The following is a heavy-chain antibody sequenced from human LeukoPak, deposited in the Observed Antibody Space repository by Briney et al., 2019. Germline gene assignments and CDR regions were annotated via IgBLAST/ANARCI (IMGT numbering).Heavy chain of an antibody. J-gene: IGHJ3*02. CDR2: IAGGGSST. Sequence: QPGRSLRLSCAASGFTFSSYAMHWVRQAPGKGLEWVSVIAGGGSSTYYADSVKGRFTISRDNSKNTLYLQMNSLRVEDTAVYYCVKDPDPRYCSSTSCSPIWGQGTMVTVSS. CDR1: GFTFSSYA. CDR3: VKDPDPRYCSSTSCSPI. V-gene: IGHV3-23*01. D-gene: IGHD2-2*01.